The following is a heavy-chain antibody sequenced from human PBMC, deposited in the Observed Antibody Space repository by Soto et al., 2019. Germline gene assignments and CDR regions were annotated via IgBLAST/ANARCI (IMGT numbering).Heavy chain of an antibody. V-gene: IGHV3-30-3*01. CDR1: GFTFSSYA. Sequence: QVQLVESGGGVVQPGRSLRLSCAASGFTFSSYAMHWVRQAPGKGLEWVAVISYDGSNKYYADSVKGRFTIYRDNSKNTLYLQMNSLRAEDTAVYYCAREMGDIVLVPAATPPQHWGQGTLVTVSS. D-gene: IGHD2-2*01. CDR2: ISYDGSNK. J-gene: IGHJ1*01. CDR3: AREMGDIVLVPAATPPQH.